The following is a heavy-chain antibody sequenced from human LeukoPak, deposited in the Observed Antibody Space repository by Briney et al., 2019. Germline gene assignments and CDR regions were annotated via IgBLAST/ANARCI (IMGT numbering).Heavy chain of an antibody. D-gene: IGHD2-2*01. CDR1: GFTFSSYE. CDR2: ISSSGSTI. CDR3: ARHIVVVPAAPHFDY. J-gene: IGHJ4*02. V-gene: IGHV3-48*03. Sequence: GGSLRLSCAASGFTFSSYEMNWVRQAPGKGLEGVSYISSSGSTIYYADSVKGRFTISRDNAKNSLYLQMNSLRAEDTAVYYCARHIVVVPAAPHFDYWGQGTLVTVSS.